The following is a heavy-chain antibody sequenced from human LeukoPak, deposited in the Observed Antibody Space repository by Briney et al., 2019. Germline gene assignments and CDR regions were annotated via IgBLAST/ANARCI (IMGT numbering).Heavy chain of an antibody. CDR3: ARAPSEIGGYYPEYFRH. J-gene: IGHJ1*01. CDR1: GFTFSTYM. D-gene: IGHD3-22*01. Sequence: PGGSLRLSCAASGFTFSTYMMNWVRQTPGKGLEWVSRIKSDGSTNYADSVKGRFTISRDNAKNTLSLQMNSLRPEDTGVYYCARAPSEIGGYYPEYFRHWGQGTLVTVSS. CDR2: IKSDGST. V-gene: IGHV3-74*01.